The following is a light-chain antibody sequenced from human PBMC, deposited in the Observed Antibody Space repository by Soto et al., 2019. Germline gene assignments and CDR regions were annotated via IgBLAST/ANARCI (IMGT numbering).Light chain of an antibody. J-gene: IGKJ1*01. CDR2: KAS. V-gene: IGKV1-5*03. CDR1: QTISSW. CDR3: QQYETYSGT. Sequence: DIKMTQSPSTLSGYVGDRVTITCRASQTISSWLAWYQQKPGKAPKLLIYKASSLESGVPSRFSGSGSGTEFTLTINGLQPDDFATYYCQQYETYSGTFGQGTKADNK.